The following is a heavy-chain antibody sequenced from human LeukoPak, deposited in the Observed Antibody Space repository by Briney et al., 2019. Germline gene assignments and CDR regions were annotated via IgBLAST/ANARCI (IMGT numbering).Heavy chain of an antibody. J-gene: IGHJ4*02. D-gene: IGHD3-22*01. CDR2: INDSGST. CDR1: GGSVSSGSHY. V-gene: IGHV4-61*01. Sequence: PSETLSLTCTVSGGSVSSGSHYWSWTRQPPGKRLEWIGYINDSGSTSYNPSLKSRVTISVDTSQNQFSLKLTSVTAADTAVYYCARAVVLYYFDYWGQGTLVTVSS. CDR3: ARAVVLYYFDY.